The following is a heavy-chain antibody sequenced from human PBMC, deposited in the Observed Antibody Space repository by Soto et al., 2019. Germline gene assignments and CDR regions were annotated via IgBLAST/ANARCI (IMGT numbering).Heavy chain of an antibody. V-gene: IGHV1-18*01. CDR3: ARSVLYDFWSGTNYYYYGMDV. Sequence: ASVKVSCKASGYTFTSYGISWVRQAPGQGREGMGWISAYNGNTNYAQTLQGRVTMTTDTSTSTAYMELRSLRSDDTAVYYCARSVLYDFWSGTNYYYYGMDVWGQGTTVTVS. CDR1: GYTFTSYG. CDR2: ISAYNGNT. J-gene: IGHJ6*02. D-gene: IGHD3-3*01.